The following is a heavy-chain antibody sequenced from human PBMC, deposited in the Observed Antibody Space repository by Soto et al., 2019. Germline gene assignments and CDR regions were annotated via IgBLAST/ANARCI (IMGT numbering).Heavy chain of an antibody. CDR2: IIPIFDTP. CDR3: DRSVRSGGVIGGIDY. J-gene: IGHJ4*02. Sequence: QVQLVQPGAEVRKPGSAVRVSCKASGGTFNMYAMNWVRQAPGQGLEWMAGIIPIFDTPRYSQQFQGRVTIMVDESARTAYMGVRSPRSADTAIYYCDRSVRSGGVIGGIDYWGQGTLVTVAS. D-gene: IGHD3-16*02. V-gene: IGHV1-69*01. CDR1: GGTFNMYA.